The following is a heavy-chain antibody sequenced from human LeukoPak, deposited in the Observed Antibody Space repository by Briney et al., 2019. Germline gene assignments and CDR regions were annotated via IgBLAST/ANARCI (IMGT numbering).Heavy chain of an antibody. V-gene: IGHV3-23*01. CDR3: ARKSTAARLDDY. Sequence: GGSLRLSCAASGFTFSSYAMSWVRQAPGKGLEWVSAISGRGDRTYYADSVKGRFTISRDNSKNTLYLQMNSLRAEDTAVYYCARKSTAARLDDYWGQGTLVTVSS. CDR1: GFTFSSYA. J-gene: IGHJ4*02. D-gene: IGHD6-13*01. CDR2: ISGRGDRT.